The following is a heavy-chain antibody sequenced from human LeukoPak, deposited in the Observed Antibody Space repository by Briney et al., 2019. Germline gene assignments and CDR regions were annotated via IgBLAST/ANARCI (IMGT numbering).Heavy chain of an antibody. CDR1: GFTLSTYW. J-gene: IGHJ4*02. D-gene: IGHD1-1*01. CDR3: ARTTYGDS. CDR2: IKEDGSEK. Sequence: GGSLRLSCAASGFTLSTYWMTWVRQAPRKGLEWVAAIKEDGSEKHYVDSMKGRITISRDNAKNSLYLQMSSLRAEDTAVYYCARTTYGDSWGQGTLVTVSS. V-gene: IGHV3-7*02.